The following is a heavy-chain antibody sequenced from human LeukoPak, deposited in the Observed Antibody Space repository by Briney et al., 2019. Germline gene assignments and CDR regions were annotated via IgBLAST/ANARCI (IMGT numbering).Heavy chain of an antibody. CDR1: GFTFISCG. CDR3: AKREYYYGSGKQQPNWFDP. V-gene: IGHV3-30*18. Sequence: PGGSLRLSCEASGFTFISCGMHWVRQAPGKGLEWVALISYDGSNKYYADSVKGRFTISRDNSKNTLYLQMNSLRAEDTAVYYCAKREYYYGSGKQQPNWFDPWGQGTLVTVSS. D-gene: IGHD3-10*01. J-gene: IGHJ5*02. CDR2: ISYDGSNK.